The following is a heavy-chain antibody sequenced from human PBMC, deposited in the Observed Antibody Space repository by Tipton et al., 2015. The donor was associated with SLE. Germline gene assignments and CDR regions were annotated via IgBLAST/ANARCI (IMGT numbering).Heavy chain of an antibody. CDR2: ISTVHNTR. CDR1: GFTISDYY. Sequence: SLRLSCSASGFTISDYYMYWIRQAPGKGLEWVSYISTVHNTRYYAESVKGRFTISWDNAKNSLYLQMNSLRAEDTAVYYCARAQTRAAIYFDSWGRGTLVNVSS. J-gene: IGHJ4*02. CDR3: ARAQTRAAIYFDS. D-gene: IGHD5-12*01. V-gene: IGHV3-11*01.